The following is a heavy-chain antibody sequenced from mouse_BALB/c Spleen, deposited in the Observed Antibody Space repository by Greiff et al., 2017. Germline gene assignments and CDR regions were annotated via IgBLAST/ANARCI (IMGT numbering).Heavy chain of an antibody. CDR1: GYTFSSYW. CDR2: ILPGSGST. D-gene: IGHD1-1*01. CDR3: ANYGSSYWFAY. Sequence: VQLQQSGAELMKPGASVKISCKATGYTFSSYWIEWVKQRPGHGLEWIGEILPGSGSTNYNEKFKGKATLTSDKSSSTAYMELSSLTSEDSAVYYCANYGSSYWFAYWGQGTLVTVSA. J-gene: IGHJ3*01. V-gene: IGHV1-9*01.